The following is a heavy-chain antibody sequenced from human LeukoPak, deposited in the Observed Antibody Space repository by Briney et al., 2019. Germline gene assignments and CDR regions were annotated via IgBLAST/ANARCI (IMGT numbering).Heavy chain of an antibody. D-gene: IGHD4-17*01. CDR2: IYPGDSDT. CDR3: ARCRASTVTTGDY. CDR1: GHNFSNYW. V-gene: IGHV5-51*01. J-gene: IGHJ4*02. Sequence: GESLKISCKVSGHNFSNYWIGWVRQMPGKGLEWMGIIYPGDSDTRYSPSFQGQVTISADKSISTAYLQWSSLKASDTAMYYCARCRASTVTTGDYWGQGTLVTVSS.